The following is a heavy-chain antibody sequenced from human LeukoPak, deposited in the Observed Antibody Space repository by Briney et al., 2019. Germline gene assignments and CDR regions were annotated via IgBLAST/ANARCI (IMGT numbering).Heavy chain of an antibody. Sequence: GVPLRLPWAVSRYTLSDYYMSWVRQAPGKGLEWVSYISSSGSTIYYADSVKGRFTISRDNAKNSLYLQMNSLRAEDTAVYYCARGHSGYDYVSNWFDPWGQGTLVTVSS. CDR3: ARGHSGYDYVSNWFDP. CDR1: RYTLSDYY. D-gene: IGHD5-12*01. J-gene: IGHJ5*02. V-gene: IGHV3-11*01. CDR2: ISSSGSTI.